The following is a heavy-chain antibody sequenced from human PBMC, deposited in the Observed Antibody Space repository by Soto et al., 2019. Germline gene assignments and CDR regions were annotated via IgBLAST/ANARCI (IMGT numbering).Heavy chain of an antibody. D-gene: IGHD6-19*01. J-gene: IGHJ3*02. CDR2: IYYSGST. Sequence: QVQLQESGPGLVKPSETLSLTCTVSGGSVSSGSYYWSWIRQPPGKGLEWIGYIYYSGSTNYNPSLKSRVTISVDTSKNQFSLKLSSVTAADTAVYYCARGLRKITGTIAVAGKGAFDIWGQGTMVTVSS. V-gene: IGHV4-61*01. CDR3: ARGLRKITGTIAVAGKGAFDI. CDR1: GGSVSSGSYY.